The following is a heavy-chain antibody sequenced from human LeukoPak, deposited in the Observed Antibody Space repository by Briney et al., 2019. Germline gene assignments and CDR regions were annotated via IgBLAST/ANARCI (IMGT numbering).Heavy chain of an antibody. CDR3: ARGSFYCGADCY. CDR1: GYTFTSYG. CDR2: ISAYNGNT. Sequence: ASVKVSCKASGYTFTSYGISWVRQAPGQGLEWMGWISAYNGNTNYAQKFQGRVTMTRDMSTSTVYMELSSLRSEDTAVYYCARGSFYCGADCYWGQGTLVTVSS. V-gene: IGHV1-18*01. D-gene: IGHD2-21*02. J-gene: IGHJ4*02.